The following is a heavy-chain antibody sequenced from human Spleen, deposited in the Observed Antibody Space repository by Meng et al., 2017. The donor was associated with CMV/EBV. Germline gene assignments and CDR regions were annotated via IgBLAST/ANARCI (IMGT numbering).Heavy chain of an antibody. V-gene: IGHV4-59*01. CDR3: ARSPYYGSGSYYNG. Sequence: GSLRLSCTVSGGSIRNYYWSWIRQPPGKGLEWIGYIYYSGSTSYNPSLKSRVTISVDMSKNQFSLNLTSVTAADTAVYYCARSPYYGSGSYYNGWGQGTLVTVSS. CDR1: GGSIRNYY. CDR2: IYYSGST. J-gene: IGHJ4*02. D-gene: IGHD3-10*01.